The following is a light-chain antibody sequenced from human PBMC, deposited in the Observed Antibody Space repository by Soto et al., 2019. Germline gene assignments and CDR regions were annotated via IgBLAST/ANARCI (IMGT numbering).Light chain of an antibody. V-gene: IGKV3-11*01. CDR1: QSVSSY. Sequence: EVVLTQSPATLSLSPGVRATLSCRASQSVSSYLAWYQQKPGQAPRLLIYDASNRATGIPVRFSGSGSGTDFTLTISSLEPEDFAVYYCQQRSNWPLTFGGGTKVDIK. CDR3: QQRSNWPLT. J-gene: IGKJ4*01. CDR2: DAS.